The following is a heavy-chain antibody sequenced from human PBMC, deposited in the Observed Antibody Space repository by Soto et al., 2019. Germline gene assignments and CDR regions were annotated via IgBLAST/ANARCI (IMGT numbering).Heavy chain of an antibody. Sequence: QVQQHQWGAGLLKPSETLSLTCAVDDGYFSTYYWNWIRQSPGKGLECIGKINYSGSNNYNPSLKSRVTISIDMSKNQVSLQLTSVTAADTAVYFCARGGSSDWQVAFDIWGQGTTVTVSS. V-gene: IGHV4-34*01. D-gene: IGHD6-19*01. J-gene: IGHJ3*02. CDR1: DGYFSTYY. CDR2: INYSGSN. CDR3: ARGGSSDWQVAFDI.